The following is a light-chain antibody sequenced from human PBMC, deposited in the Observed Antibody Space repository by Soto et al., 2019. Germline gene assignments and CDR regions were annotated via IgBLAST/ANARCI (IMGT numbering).Light chain of an antibody. CDR3: HQYGNSPPT. V-gene: IGKV3-20*01. Sequence: EIVLTQSPGTLSLSPGERATLSCRASQTVSTNSLAWYRRKPGQAPRLLIYGASNRATDIPRRFSGSGSGTDFPLTITRLEPEDFAVYYCHQYGNSPPTFGPGTRVEMK. CDR1: QTVSTNS. J-gene: IGKJ1*01. CDR2: GAS.